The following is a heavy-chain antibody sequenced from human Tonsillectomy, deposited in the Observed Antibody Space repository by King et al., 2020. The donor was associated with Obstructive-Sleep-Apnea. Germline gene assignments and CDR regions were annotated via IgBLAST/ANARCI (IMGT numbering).Heavy chain of an antibody. CDR3: ARMYSSSWFDDAFDI. Sequence: VQLVESGGGVVQPGRSLRLSCAASGFTFSSYGMHWVRQAPGKGLEWVAAIWYDGSNKYYADSVEGRFTISRDNSNNTLYLQMNSLRAEDTAVYYCARMYSSSWFDDAFDIWGQGTMVTVSS. V-gene: IGHV3-33*01. J-gene: IGHJ3*02. D-gene: IGHD6-13*01. CDR1: GFTFSSYG. CDR2: IWYDGSNK.